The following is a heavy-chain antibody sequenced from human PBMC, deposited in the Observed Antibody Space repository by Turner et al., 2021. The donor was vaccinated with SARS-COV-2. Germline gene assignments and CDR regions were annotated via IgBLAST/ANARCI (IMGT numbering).Heavy chain of an antibody. Sequence: QVQLVESGGGVVQHGRSLRLSCAASGFTFSGYAMHWVRQAPGKGLEWVAVISFDGTNKFYADSVKGRFTISRDNSKNTLYLQMNSLRTEDTAVYYCATNSPTNAFDIWGQGTMVTVSS. V-gene: IGHV3-30*03. D-gene: IGHD1-1*01. CDR2: ISFDGTNK. CDR3: ATNSPTNAFDI. CDR1: GFTFSGYA. J-gene: IGHJ3*02.